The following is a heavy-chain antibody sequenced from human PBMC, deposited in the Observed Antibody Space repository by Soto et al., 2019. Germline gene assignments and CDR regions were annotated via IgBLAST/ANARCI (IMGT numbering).Heavy chain of an antibody. Sequence: GGSLTLSCAASGFTFSSYPMHWVRQAPGKGLEWVAVISYDGSNKYYADSVKGRFTISRDNAKNTMYLQMNSLGAEDTAVYYCARGNLGGFDLWGQGTTVTVSS. CDR1: GFTFSSYP. CDR3: ARGNLGGFDL. CDR2: ISYDGSNK. D-gene: IGHD2-15*01. V-gene: IGHV3-30-3*01. J-gene: IGHJ6*02.